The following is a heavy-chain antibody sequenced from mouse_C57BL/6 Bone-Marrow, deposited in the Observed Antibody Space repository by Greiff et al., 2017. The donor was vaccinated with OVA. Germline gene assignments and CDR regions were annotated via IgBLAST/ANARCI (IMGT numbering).Heavy chain of an antibody. Sequence: EVMLVESGGGLVKPGGSLKLSCAASGFTFSSYAMSWVRQTPDKRLEWVATISDGGSYHYYPDNVKGRFTISRDNAQNNLYLQMSHLKSEDTAMYYCARDRNYGSSLYYFDYWGQGTTLTVSS. V-gene: IGHV5-4*01. D-gene: IGHD1-1*01. J-gene: IGHJ2*01. CDR2: ISDGGSYH. CDR3: ARDRNYGSSLYYFDY. CDR1: GFTFSSYA.